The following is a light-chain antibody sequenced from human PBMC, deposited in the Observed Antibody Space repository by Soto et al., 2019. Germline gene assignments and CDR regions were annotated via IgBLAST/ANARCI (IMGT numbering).Light chain of an antibody. CDR1: SSDVGGSDY. CDR3: CSCAGSPP. CDR2: DVN. Sequence: QSVLTQPRSVSGSPGQSVAISCTGSSSDVGGSDYVSWYQQHPGKAPRLIIYDVNKRPSGAPDRFSGSKSGNTASLIISGLQAEDEADYYCCSCAGSPPFGGGTKVTVL. J-gene: IGLJ2*01. V-gene: IGLV2-11*01.